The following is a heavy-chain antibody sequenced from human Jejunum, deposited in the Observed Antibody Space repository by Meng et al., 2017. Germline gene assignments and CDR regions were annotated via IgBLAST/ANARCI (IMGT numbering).Heavy chain of an antibody. Sequence: GGSLRLSCAASGFMFSDYWMSWVRQAPGKGLEWVSRINWNSGYIEYADSVRGRFTISRDNAKNSLYLQMNNLRLEDTALYYCAKEQTVALDYWGQGTLVTVSS. J-gene: IGHJ4*02. CDR3: AKEQTVALDY. V-gene: IGHV3-9*01. CDR1: GFMFSDYW. CDR2: INWNSGYI. D-gene: IGHD6-19*01.